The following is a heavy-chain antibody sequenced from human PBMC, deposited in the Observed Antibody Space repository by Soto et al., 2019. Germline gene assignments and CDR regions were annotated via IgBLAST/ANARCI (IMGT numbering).Heavy chain of an antibody. CDR1: GGSLSHYY. V-gene: IGHV4-34*01. CDR2: IKGDGST. Sequence: QVQLQQWGAGLLKPSETLSLNCAVNGGSLSHYYWSWIRQPQGKGLERIGEIKGDGSTNYSPSLKSRATISSDTSNNQLSLRLYAVTAADTGVYFCARGQEGVVATHWDQGTLVTVSS. CDR3: ARGQEGVVATH. J-gene: IGHJ4*02. D-gene: IGHD5-12*01.